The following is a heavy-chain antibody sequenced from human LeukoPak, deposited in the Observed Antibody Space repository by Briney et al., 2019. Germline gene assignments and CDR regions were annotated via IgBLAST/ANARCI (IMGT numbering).Heavy chain of an antibody. CDR3: VRDVYGDPFDY. J-gene: IGHJ4*02. V-gene: IGHV4-59*01. CDR1: GGSISSYY. CDR2: IHSTEST. Sequence: SETLSLTCAVYGGSISSYYWSWIRQPPGKGLEWIGYIHSTESTIYNPSLKSRVTISVDTSKNQFSLKLSSVTAADTAVYYCVRDVYGDPFDYWGQGTLVTVSS. D-gene: IGHD4-17*01.